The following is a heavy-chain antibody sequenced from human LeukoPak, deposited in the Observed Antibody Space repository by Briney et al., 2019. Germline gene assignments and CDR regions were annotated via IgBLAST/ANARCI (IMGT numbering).Heavy chain of an antibody. J-gene: IGHJ3*02. CDR2: NNPTAGNT. Sequence: GASVKVSCKASGYTFSNYYLHWVRQAPGQGLEWIGLNNPTAGNTYYAQRFQGRVTMTRNTSTSTVYMELSSLRSEDTAVYYCARIRDGYNDAYDIWGQGTMVTVPS. CDR3: ARIRDGYNDAYDI. D-gene: IGHD5-24*01. V-gene: IGHV1-46*01. CDR1: GYTFSNYY.